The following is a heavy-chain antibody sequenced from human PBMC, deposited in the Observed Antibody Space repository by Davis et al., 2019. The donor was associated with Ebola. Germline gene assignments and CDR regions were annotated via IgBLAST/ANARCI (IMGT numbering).Heavy chain of an antibody. Sequence: PSETLSLTCAASGFTFSSYAMSWVRQAPGKGLEWVSAISGSGGSTYYADSVKGRFTISRDNSKNTLYLQMNSLRAEDTAVYYCAKVGGRQWLGGGPFDYWGQGTLVTVSS. V-gene: IGHV3-23*01. CDR2: ISGSGGST. J-gene: IGHJ4*02. D-gene: IGHD6-19*01. CDR3: AKVGGRQWLGGGPFDY. CDR1: GFTFSSYA.